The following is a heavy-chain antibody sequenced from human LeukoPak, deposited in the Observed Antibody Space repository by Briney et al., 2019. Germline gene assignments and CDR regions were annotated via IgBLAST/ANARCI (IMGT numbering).Heavy chain of an antibody. CDR3: ARNRLSHSGGYYY. D-gene: IGHD1-26*01. J-gene: IGHJ4*02. V-gene: IGHV1-69*02. CDR2: IIPILGIA. Sequence: SVKVSCKASGYTFTGYYMHWVRRAPGQGLEWMGRIIPILGIANYAQKFQGRVTITADKSTSTAYMELSSLRSEDTAVYYCARNRLSHSGGYYYWGQGTLVTVSS. CDR1: GYTFTGYY.